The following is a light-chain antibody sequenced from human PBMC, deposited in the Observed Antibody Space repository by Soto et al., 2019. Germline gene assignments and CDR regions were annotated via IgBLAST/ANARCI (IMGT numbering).Light chain of an antibody. CDR1: QSVSNSF. CDR2: GAS. CDR3: QQYGISPLYT. Sequence: EIVLTQSPGTLSLSPGERATLSCRASQSVSNSFLAWYQQKPGQAPRLLIYGASSRATGIPDRFSGSGSGTDFTLTISRLEPEDFAVYYCQQYGISPLYTFGQGTKLEIK. V-gene: IGKV3-20*01. J-gene: IGKJ2*01.